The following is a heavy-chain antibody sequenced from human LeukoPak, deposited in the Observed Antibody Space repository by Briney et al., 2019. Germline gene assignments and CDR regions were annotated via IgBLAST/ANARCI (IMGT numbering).Heavy chain of an antibody. D-gene: IGHD3-10*01. CDR1: GFTFSSYA. J-gene: IGHJ4*01. CDR3: AKLGDYFGSGRFSFFDY. Sequence: GGSLRLSCTASGFTFSSYAMTWVRQAPGKGLEWVSSISGSAEITDYADSVKGRFAVSRDNSKSTLHLQLNSLRAEDTAKYYCAKLGDYFGSGRFSFFDYWGHGTLVTVSS. CDR2: ISGSAEIT. V-gene: IGHV3-23*01.